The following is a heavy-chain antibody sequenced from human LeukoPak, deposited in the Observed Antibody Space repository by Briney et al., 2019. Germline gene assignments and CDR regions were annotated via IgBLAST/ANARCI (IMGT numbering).Heavy chain of an antibody. J-gene: IGHJ4*02. D-gene: IGHD6-6*01. CDR1: GFTFSSYA. Sequence: PGGSLRLSCAASGFTFSSYAMSWVRQAPGKGLDWVSTISGSGVSTYYVDSVKGRFTISRDNSKNTLYLQMNSLRAEDTAVYYCAKLPWGTAARPNFGMDYWGRGILVTVSS. V-gene: IGHV3-23*01. CDR3: AKLPWGTAARPNFGMDY. CDR2: ISGSGVST.